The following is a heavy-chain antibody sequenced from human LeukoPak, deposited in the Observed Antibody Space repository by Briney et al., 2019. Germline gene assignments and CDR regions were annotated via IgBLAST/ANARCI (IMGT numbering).Heavy chain of an antibody. CDR1: GFTFSRHG. D-gene: IGHD2-2*01. V-gene: IGHV3-30*02. CDR2: IHYDGSEK. J-gene: IGHJ6*03. Sequence: GGSLRLSCAASGFTFSRHGMHWVRPAPGKGLEWVAFIHYDGSEKDYAASGKVRFTISRDNSKNTLYLQMNRLRPEDTAVYYCAKGSYYCSNNCPQYYYYMDVWGKGTTVIVSS. CDR3: AKGSYYCSNNCPQYYYYMDV.